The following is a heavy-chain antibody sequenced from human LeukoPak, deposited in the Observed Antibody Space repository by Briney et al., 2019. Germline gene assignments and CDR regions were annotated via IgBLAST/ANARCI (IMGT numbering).Heavy chain of an antibody. Sequence: EASVKVSCKDPGYTFTSYDINWVRQATGQGLEWMGWMNPNSGNTGYAQKFQGRVTITRNTSISTAYMELSSLRSEDTAVYYCARGPVYCSSTSCLYYFDYWGQGTLVTVSS. D-gene: IGHD2-2*01. CDR2: MNPNSGNT. CDR1: GYTFTSYD. V-gene: IGHV1-8*03. CDR3: ARGPVYCSSTSCLYYFDY. J-gene: IGHJ4*02.